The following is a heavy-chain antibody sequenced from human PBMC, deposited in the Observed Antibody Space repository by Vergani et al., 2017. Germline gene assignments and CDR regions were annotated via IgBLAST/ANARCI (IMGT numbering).Heavy chain of an antibody. D-gene: IGHD2-2*01. CDR1: GFTFSSYS. V-gene: IGHV3-21*01. J-gene: IGHJ2*01. Sequence: EVQLVESGGGLVKPGGSLRLSCAASGFTFSSYSMNWVRQAPGKGLEWVSSISSSSSYIYYADSVKGRFTISRDNAKNSLYLQMNSLRAEDTAVYYCARPIYXSSTSCPRDWYFDLWGRGTLVTVSS. CDR2: ISSSSSYI. CDR3: ARPIYXSSTSCPRDWYFDL.